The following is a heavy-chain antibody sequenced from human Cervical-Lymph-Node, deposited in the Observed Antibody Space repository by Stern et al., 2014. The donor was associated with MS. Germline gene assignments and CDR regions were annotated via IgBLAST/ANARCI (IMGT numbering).Heavy chain of an antibody. D-gene: IGHD3-10*01. CDR2: ISYDGSET. J-gene: IGHJ4*02. V-gene: IGHV3-30*18. CDR1: GFTFSSYG. Sequence: QVQLVQSGGGVVQPGGSLRLTCTVSGFTFSSYGMHWVRQAPGKGLEWVSVISYDGSETYYAESVKGRFTNSRDNTKNTLYLEMRRLRREDTAVYYCVKRGITEVRGVRLGDYWGPGTLVIVSS. CDR3: VKRGITEVRGVRLGDY.